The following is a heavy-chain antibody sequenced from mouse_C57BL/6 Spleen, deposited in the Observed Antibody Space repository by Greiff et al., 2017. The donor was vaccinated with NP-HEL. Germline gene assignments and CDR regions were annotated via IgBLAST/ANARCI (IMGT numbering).Heavy chain of an antibody. V-gene: IGHV1-55*01. Sequence: QVQLKESGAELVKPGASVKMSCKASGYTFTSYWITWVKQRPGQGLEWIGDIYPGSGSTNYNEKFKSKATLTVDTSSSTAYMQLSSLTSEDSAVYYCARGEYFDVWGTGTTVTVSS. CDR1: GYTFTSYW. J-gene: IGHJ1*03. CDR3: ARGEYFDV. CDR2: IYPGSGST.